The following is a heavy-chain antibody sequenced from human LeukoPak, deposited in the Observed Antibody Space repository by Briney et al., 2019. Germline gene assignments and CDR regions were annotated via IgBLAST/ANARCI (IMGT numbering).Heavy chain of an antibody. J-gene: IGHJ4*02. Sequence: GGSLRLSCAASGFPFSSYIMNWVRQAPGKGLEWVSSISSSSSYIYYADSVKGRFTISRGNAKNSLYLQMNSLRAEDTAVYYCARVRATGRDFDYWGQGTLVTVAS. V-gene: IGHV3-21*01. CDR2: ISSSSSYI. CDR3: ARVRATGRDFDY. D-gene: IGHD1-26*01. CDR1: GFPFSSYI.